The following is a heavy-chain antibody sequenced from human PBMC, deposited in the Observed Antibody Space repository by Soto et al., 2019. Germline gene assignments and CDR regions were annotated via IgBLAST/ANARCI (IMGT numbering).Heavy chain of an antibody. CDR2: ISSSSSTI. D-gene: IGHD3-3*01. CDR1: GFTFSSYS. CDR3: ARDLERVRPPTPLFDY. Sequence: GGSLRLSCAASGFTFSSYSMNWVRQAPGKGLEWVSYISSSSSTIYYADSVKGRFTISRDNAKNSLYLQMNSLRAEDTAVYYCARDLERVRPPTPLFDYWGQGTLVTVSS. V-gene: IGHV3-48*01. J-gene: IGHJ4*02.